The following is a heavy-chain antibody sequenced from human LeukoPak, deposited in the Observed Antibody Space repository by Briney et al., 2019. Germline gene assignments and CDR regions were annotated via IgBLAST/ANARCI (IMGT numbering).Heavy chain of an antibody. V-gene: IGHV1-46*01. CDR2: INPSGGST. CDR1: GYTFTSYY. Sequence: ASVKVSCKASGYTFTSYYMHWVRQAPGQGLEWMGIINPSGGSTSYAQKFQGRVTLTTDTSTTTAYMELRSLRSDDTAVYYCARSPRGGVATADTSYFDYWGQGTLVTVSS. CDR3: ARSPRGGVATADTSYFDY. D-gene: IGHD6-13*01. J-gene: IGHJ4*02.